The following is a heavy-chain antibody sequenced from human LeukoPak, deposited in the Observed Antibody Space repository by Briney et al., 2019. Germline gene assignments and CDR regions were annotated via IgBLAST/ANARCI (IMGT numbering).Heavy chain of an antibody. Sequence: GGSLRLSCAASGFTVSSNYMSWVRQAPGKGLEWVSVIYSGGSTYYADSVKGRFTISRDNSKNTLYLQMKSLRAEDTAVYYCARVSYGGSYRADYWGQGTLVTVSS. CDR3: ARVSYGGSYRADY. J-gene: IGHJ4*02. V-gene: IGHV3-66*01. CDR1: GFTVSSNY. CDR2: IYSGGST. D-gene: IGHD1-26*01.